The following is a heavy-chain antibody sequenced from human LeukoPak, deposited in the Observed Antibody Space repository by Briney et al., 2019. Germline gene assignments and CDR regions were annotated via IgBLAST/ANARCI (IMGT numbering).Heavy chain of an antibody. CDR2: IIPIFGTA. J-gene: IGHJ4*02. CDR3: ASTPGGSSHRYYFDY. D-gene: IGHD6-6*01. Sequence: GASVKVSCKASGGTFSSYAMSWVRQAPGQGLEWMGGIIPIFGTASYAQKFQGRVTITTDESTSTAYMELSSLRSEDTAVYYCASTPGGSSHRYYFDYWGQGTLVTVSS. V-gene: IGHV1-69*05. CDR1: GGTFSSYA.